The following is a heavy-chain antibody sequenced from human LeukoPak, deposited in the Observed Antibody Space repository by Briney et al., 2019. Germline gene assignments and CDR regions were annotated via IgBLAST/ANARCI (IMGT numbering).Heavy chain of an antibody. V-gene: IGHV4-39*07. D-gene: IGHD1-26*01. Sequence: SETLSLTCTVSGGSISSSSYYWGWIRQPPGKGLEWIGNIYYSGNTYYNPSLKSRVTISVDTSKNQFSLKLSSVTAADTAVYYCAREGWELLGGFDYWGQGTLVTVSS. CDR1: GGSISSSSYY. J-gene: IGHJ4*02. CDR3: AREGWELLGGFDY. CDR2: IYYSGNT.